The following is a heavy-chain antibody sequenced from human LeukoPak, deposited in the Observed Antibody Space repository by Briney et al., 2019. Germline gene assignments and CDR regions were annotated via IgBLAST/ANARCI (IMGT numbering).Heavy chain of an antibody. CDR2: IYYSGST. V-gene: IGHV4-39*07. CDR1: GGSISSSSYY. Sequence: SETLSLTCTVSGGSISSSSYYWGWIRQPPGRGLEWIGSIYYSGSTYYNPSLKSRVTISVDTSKNQFSLKLSSVTAADTAVYYCARDNRYCSGGSCYRPFDYWGQGTLVTVSS. J-gene: IGHJ4*02. D-gene: IGHD2-15*01. CDR3: ARDNRYCSGGSCYRPFDY.